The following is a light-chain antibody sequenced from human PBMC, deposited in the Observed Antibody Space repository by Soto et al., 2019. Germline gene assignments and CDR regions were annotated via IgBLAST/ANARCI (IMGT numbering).Light chain of an antibody. CDR3: QQYGSSPT. J-gene: IGKJ1*01. Sequence: DIVLTQSPGTLSLSPGERATLSCRASQSVSSSYLAWYQQKPGQAPRLLIYGASSRATGIPDRFSGSGSGTEFTLTSSRLEPEDFAVYYCQQYGSSPTFGQGTKVDIK. CDR2: GAS. V-gene: IGKV3-20*01. CDR1: QSVSSSY.